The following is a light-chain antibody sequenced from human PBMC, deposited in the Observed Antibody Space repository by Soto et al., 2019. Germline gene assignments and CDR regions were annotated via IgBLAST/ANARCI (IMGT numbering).Light chain of an antibody. V-gene: IGLV6-57*01. CDR3: QSYDSSAWV. Sequence: NFMLTQPHSMSETPGKTVTISCTRSSGSIASNYVQWYQQRPGSSPTTVIYEDNQRPSGVADRFSGSIDSSSNSASLTISGLKTEDEADYYCQSYDSSAWVFGGGTKLTVL. CDR2: EDN. J-gene: IGLJ3*02. CDR1: SGSIASNY.